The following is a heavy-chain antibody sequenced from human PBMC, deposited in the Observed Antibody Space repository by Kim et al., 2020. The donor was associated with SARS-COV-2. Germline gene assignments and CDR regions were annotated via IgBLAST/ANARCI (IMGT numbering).Heavy chain of an antibody. CDR3: ARDLRSATSPNITIFGVDRFYGMDV. D-gene: IGHD3-3*01. V-gene: IGHV1-18*04. J-gene: IGHJ6*02. CDR2: ISAYNGNT. Sequence: ASVKVSCKASGYTFTSYGISWVRQAPGQGLEWMGWISAYNGNTNYAQKLQGIVTMTTDTSTSTAYMELRSLRSDDTAVYYCARDLRSATSPNITIFGVDRFYGMDVWGQGTTVTVSS. CDR1: GYTFTSYG.